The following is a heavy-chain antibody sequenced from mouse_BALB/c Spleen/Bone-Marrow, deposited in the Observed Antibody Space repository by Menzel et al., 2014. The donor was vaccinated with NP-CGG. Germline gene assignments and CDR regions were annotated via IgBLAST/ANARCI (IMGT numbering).Heavy chain of an antibody. V-gene: IGHV14-3*02. J-gene: IGHJ1*01. D-gene: IGHD1-1*01. CDR1: GFNIKDTY. Sequence: VQLQQSGAELVKPGASVKLSCTASGFNIKDTYMHWVKQRPEQGLEWIGRIGPANGNTKYDPKFQGKATITADTSSNTAYLQLSSLTSEDTAVYYCARGYGSSYGTGYFDVWGAGTTVTVSS. CDR2: IGPANGNT. CDR3: ARGYGSSYGTGYFDV.